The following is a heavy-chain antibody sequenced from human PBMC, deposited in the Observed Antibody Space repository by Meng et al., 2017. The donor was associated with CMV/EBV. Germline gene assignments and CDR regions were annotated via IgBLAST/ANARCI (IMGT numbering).Heavy chain of an antibody. CDR1: GFSLSTSGVG. CDR2: IYWDDDK. V-gene: IGHV2-5*02. CDR3: AHRGRIAAAGTDWFDP. J-gene: IGHJ5*02. Sequence: HTTLKESGPTLVKPTQTLTLTCTFSGFSLSTSGVGVGWIRQPPGKALEWLALIYWDDDKRYSPSLKSRLTITKDTSKNQVVLTMTNMDPVDTATYYCAHRGRIAAAGTDWFDPWGQGTLVTVSS. D-gene: IGHD6-13*01.